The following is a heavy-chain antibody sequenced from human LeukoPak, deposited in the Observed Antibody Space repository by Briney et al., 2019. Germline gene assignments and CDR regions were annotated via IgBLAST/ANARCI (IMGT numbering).Heavy chain of an antibody. CDR3: ARIDPLGFFDQ. CDR1: GAFSSRDY. Sequence: SETLSLACSVSGAFSSRDYWGWVRQPLGKGLEWLGYIFYSGHSNYNPSLTSRISMSVDTSKAQFSLELTSVTAADTAVYYCARIDPLGFFDQWGQGTLVTVSS. CDR2: IFYSGHS. D-gene: IGHD6-25*01. J-gene: IGHJ4*02. V-gene: IGHV4-59*12.